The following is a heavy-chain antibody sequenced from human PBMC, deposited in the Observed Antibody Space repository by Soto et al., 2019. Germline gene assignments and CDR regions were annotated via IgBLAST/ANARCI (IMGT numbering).Heavy chain of an antibody. CDR1: GGSISSGGYY. CDR3: ATSAARDYYYYYYMDV. V-gene: IGHV4-31*03. CDR2: IYYSGST. Sequence: SETLSLTCTVSGGSISSGGYYWSWIRQHPGKGLEWIGYIYYSGSTYYNPSLKSRVTISVDTSKNQFSLKLSSVTAADTAVYYCATSAARDYYYYYYMDVWGKGTTVTVSS. J-gene: IGHJ6*03. D-gene: IGHD2-15*01.